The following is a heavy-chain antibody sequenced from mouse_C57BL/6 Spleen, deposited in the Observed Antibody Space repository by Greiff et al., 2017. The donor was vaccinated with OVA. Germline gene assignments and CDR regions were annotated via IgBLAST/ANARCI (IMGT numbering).Heavy chain of an antibody. CDR1: GYTFTSYG. D-gene: IGHD1-1*01. CDR2: IYPRSGNT. V-gene: IGHV1-81*01. J-gene: IGHJ1*03. CDR3: ARGGDYGSSYNWYFDV. Sequence: VQLQQSGAELARPGASVKLSCKASGYTFTSYGISWVKQRTGQGLEWIGEIYPRSGNTYYNEKFKGKATLTADKSSSTAYMELRSLTSEDSAVYFCARGGDYGSSYNWYFDVWGTGTTVTVSS.